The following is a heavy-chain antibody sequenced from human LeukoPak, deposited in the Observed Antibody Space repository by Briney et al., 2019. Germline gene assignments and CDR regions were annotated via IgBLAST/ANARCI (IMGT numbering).Heavy chain of an antibody. CDR1: GFTFSSYW. D-gene: IGHD4-23*01. Sequence: SGGSLRLSCAVSGFTFSSYWMHWVRQAPGKGLVWVSRIDRDGSRINYADSVKGRFTISRDNGKNTLFLQVNSLRAEDAAVYYCVRGNDYGGPHYWGQGTLVTVSS. J-gene: IGHJ4*02. CDR2: IDRDGSRI. V-gene: IGHV3-74*01. CDR3: VRGNDYGGPHY.